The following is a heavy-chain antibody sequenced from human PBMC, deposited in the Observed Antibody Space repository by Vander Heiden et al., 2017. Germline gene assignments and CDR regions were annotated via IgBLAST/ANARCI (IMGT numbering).Heavy chain of an antibody. CDR3: ARKDIVVVVAAKGAFDY. CDR1: GFTFSSHW. Sequence: EVQLVESGGDLVQPGGSLRLSCAASGFTFSSHWTSWVTQAPGKGVEWVANIKQDGSETYYVDSVKGRFTISRDNAKNSLYLQMNSLRAEDTAVYYCARKDIVVVVAAKGAFDYWGQGTLVTVSS. D-gene: IGHD2-15*01. J-gene: IGHJ4*02. V-gene: IGHV3-7*01. CDR2: IKQDGSET.